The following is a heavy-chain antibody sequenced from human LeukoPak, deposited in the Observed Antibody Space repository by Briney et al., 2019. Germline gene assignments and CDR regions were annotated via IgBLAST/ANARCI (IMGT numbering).Heavy chain of an antibody. CDR3: ASNGDNTIFGVVTFDY. CDR1: GFTFSSYA. Sequence: PGGSLRLSCAASGFTFSSYAMSWIRQPPGKGLEWIGEINHSGSTNYNPSLKSRVTISVDTSKNQFSLKLSSVTAADTAVYYCASNGDNTIFGVVTFDYWGQGTLVTVSS. V-gene: IGHV4-34*01. J-gene: IGHJ4*02. CDR2: INHSGST. D-gene: IGHD3-3*01.